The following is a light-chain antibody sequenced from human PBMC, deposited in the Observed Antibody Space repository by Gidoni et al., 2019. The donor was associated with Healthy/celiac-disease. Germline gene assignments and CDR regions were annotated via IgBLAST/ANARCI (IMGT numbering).Light chain of an antibody. CDR2: KAS. Sequence: DIQMTQAPSTLSASVGDRVTITCRARQSISSWLAWYQQKPGTAPKLLIYKASSLESGVPSRFSGSGSGTEFTLTISSLQPDDFATYYCQQYNSYPVTFGQGTKLEIK. V-gene: IGKV1-5*03. CDR3: QQYNSYPVT. CDR1: QSISSW. J-gene: IGKJ2*01.